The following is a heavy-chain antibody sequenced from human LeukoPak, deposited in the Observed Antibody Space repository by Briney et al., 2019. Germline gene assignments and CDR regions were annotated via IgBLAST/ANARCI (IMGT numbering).Heavy chain of an antibody. CDR2: ISGSGGST. J-gene: IGHJ4*02. CDR1: GFTFSSYA. CDR3: AKGRFEYFFDY. V-gene: IGHV3-23*01. Sequence: GGSLRLSCAASGFTFSSYAMSWVRRAPGKGLEWVSGISGSGGSTYYADSVKGRFTISRDNSKNTLYLQMNSLGAEDTAVYYCAKGRFEYFFDYWGQGTLVTVSS. D-gene: IGHD3-16*01.